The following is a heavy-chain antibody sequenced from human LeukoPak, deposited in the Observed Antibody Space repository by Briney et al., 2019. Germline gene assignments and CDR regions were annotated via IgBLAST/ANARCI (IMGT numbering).Heavy chain of an antibody. V-gene: IGHV3-30*02. CDR3: AKDFLGRRSLLGFDN. CDR1: GFSFSSYG. D-gene: IGHD3/OR15-3a*01. Sequence: PGGSLRLSCAASGFSFSSYGMHWVRQAPAKGLEWVAFIRYDAGNKYYADSMKGRFTISRDNSKNTLYLQVNSLRAEDTAVHYCAKDFLGRRSLLGFDNWGQGTLVTVSS. CDR2: IRYDAGNK. J-gene: IGHJ4*02.